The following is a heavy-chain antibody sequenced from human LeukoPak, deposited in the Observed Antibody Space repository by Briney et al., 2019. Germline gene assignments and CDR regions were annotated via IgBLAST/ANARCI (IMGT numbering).Heavy chain of an antibody. CDR1: GFTFSSYE. V-gene: IGHV3-48*03. D-gene: IGHD3-22*01. Sequence: GGSLRLSCAAFGFTFSSYEMNWARQAPGKGLEWVSYISSSGSITFYADSVKGRFTISRDNAKNSLYLQMNSLRADDTAVYYCARGGNSGYYLNAFDIRGQGTKVTVSS. CDR2: ISSSGSIT. J-gene: IGHJ3*02. CDR3: ARGGNSGYYLNAFDI.